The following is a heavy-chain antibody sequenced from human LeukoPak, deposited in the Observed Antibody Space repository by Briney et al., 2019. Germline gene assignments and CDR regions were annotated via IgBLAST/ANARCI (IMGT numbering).Heavy chain of an antibody. Sequence: ASVKVSCKTSGYTFSDYYIHWIRQAPGQGLEWVGWINPNSGDTDYAQKFQGRVTVTRDTSISTAYMELGRLRSDDTAVYYCARGAAYCGGDCYPDAFDIWGQGTMVTVSS. V-gene: IGHV1-2*02. J-gene: IGHJ3*02. D-gene: IGHD2-21*02. CDR3: ARGAAYCGGDCYPDAFDI. CDR1: GYTFSDYY. CDR2: INPNSGDT.